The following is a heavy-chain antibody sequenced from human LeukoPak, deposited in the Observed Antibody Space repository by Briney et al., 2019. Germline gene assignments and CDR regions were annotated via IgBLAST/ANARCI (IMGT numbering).Heavy chain of an antibody. CDR2: INHSGST. CDR1: GGSFSGYY. V-gene: IGHV4-34*01. D-gene: IGHD3-22*01. Sequence: SETLSLTCAVYGGSFSGYYWSWIRQPPGKGLEWIGEINHSGSTNYNPSLKSRVTISVDRSKNQFSLKLSSVTAADTAVYYCARAVGSSGPYNWFDPWGQGTLVTVSS. J-gene: IGHJ5*02. CDR3: ARAVGSSGPYNWFDP.